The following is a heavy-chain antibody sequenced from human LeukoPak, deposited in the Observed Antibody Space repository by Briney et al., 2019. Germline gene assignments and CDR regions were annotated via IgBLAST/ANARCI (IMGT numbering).Heavy chain of an antibody. CDR1: GFTFSSYA. V-gene: IGHV3-30*04. CDR3: ARAQYAEWPTLPPDY. J-gene: IGHJ4*02. D-gene: IGHD3-3*01. CDR2: ISYDGSNK. Sequence: PGRSLRLSCAASGFTFSSYAMHWVRQAPGKGLEWVAVISYDGSNKYYADSVQGRFTISRGNSKNTVYLQMNSLRAKDTALYFCARAQYAEWPTLPPDYWGQGILVTVSS.